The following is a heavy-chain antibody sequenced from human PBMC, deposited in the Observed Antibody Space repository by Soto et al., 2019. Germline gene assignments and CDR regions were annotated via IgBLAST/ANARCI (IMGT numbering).Heavy chain of an antibody. CDR2: ISGSGGST. CDR1: GFTFSSYA. J-gene: IGHJ4*02. CDR3: AKEPLNVDIVATSDFDY. D-gene: IGHD5-12*01. V-gene: IGHV3-23*01. Sequence: GGSLRLSCAASGFTFSSYAMSWVRQAPGKGLEWVSAISGSGGSTYYADSVKGRFTISRDNSKNTLYLQMNSLRAEDTAVYYCAKEPLNVDIVATSDFDYWGQGTLVTVSS.